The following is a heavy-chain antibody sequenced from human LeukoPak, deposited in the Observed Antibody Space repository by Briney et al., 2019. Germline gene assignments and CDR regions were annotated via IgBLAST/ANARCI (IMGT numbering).Heavy chain of an antibody. CDR3: ARLMFIAVGNWYFDL. V-gene: IGHV3-21*01. CDR2: ISSGSYI. Sequence: GGSLRLSCAASGFTFSTFGMIWVRQAPGKGLEWVSSISSGSYIYYAGAVKARFTISRDNARNSLYLQMNSLRADDTAVYYCARLMFIAVGNWYFDLWGRGILVTVSS. D-gene: IGHD6-19*01. J-gene: IGHJ2*01. CDR1: GFTFSTFG.